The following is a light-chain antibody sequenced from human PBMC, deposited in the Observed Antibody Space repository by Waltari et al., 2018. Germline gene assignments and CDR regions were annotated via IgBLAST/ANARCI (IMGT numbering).Light chain of an antibody. CDR3: GAWDSRLSVWV. V-gene: IGLV1-51*01. CDR2: DNH. J-gene: IGLJ3*02. CDR1: SSDVGTNY. Sequence: QSVLTQPPSVSAAPGQRVTIPCSASSSDVGTNYVSWYQQLPGTAPKILIYDNHERPSGIPDRFSGSKSGMSATLVITGLQTGDEADYYCGAWDSRLSVWVFGGGTKLTVL.